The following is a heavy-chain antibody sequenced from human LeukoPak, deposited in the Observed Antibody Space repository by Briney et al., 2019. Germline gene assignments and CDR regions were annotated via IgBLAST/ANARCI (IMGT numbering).Heavy chain of an antibody. Sequence: ASVNVSCKASGYTFTSYGISWVRQAPGQGLEWMGWISAYNGNTNYAQKLQGRVTMTTDTSTSTAYMELRSLRSDDTAVYYCARWQQLVNWFDPWGQGTLVTVSS. CDR3: ARWQQLVNWFDP. CDR1: GYTFTSYG. J-gene: IGHJ5*02. V-gene: IGHV1-18*01. CDR2: ISAYNGNT. D-gene: IGHD6-13*01.